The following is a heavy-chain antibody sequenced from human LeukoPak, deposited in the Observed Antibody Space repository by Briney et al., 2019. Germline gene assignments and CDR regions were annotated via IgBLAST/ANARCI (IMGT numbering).Heavy chain of an antibody. V-gene: IGHV3-21*01. CDR3: ARDYGGSSPFDY. CDR2: ISISSNYI. J-gene: IGHJ4*02. D-gene: IGHD4-23*01. Sequence: PGGSLRLSCAASGFTFSRYSMNWVRQAPGKGLEWVSSISISSNYIYYADSVKGRFTISRDNAKNSLYLQMNSLRAEDTAVYYCARDYGGSSPFDYWGQGTLVTVSS. CDR1: GFTFSRYS.